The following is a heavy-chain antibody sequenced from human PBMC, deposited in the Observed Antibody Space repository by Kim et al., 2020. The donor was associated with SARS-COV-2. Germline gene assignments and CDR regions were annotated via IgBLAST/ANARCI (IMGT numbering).Heavy chain of an antibody. CDR2: ISYDGSNK. CDR1: GFTFSSYG. J-gene: IGHJ5*02. Sequence: GGSLRLSCAASGFTFSSYGMHWVRQAPGKGLEWVAVISYDGSNKYYADSVKGRFIISRDNSKNTLYLQMNSLRAEDTAVYYCAKDRSSGWYNWFDPWGQGTLVTVSS. V-gene: IGHV3-30*18. CDR3: AKDRSSGWYNWFDP. D-gene: IGHD6-19*01.